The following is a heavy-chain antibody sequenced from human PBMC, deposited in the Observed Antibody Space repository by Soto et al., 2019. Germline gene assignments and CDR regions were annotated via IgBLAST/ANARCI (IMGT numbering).Heavy chain of an antibody. D-gene: IGHD4-4*01. CDR2: ISYGGSNK. V-gene: IGHV3-30-3*01. CDR3: ARVAVTTGTTHYGMDV. CDR1: GFTFSSYA. J-gene: IGHJ6*02. Sequence: QVQLVESGGGVVQPGRSLRLSCAASGFTFSSYAMHWVRQAPGKGLEWVAVISYGGSNKYYADSVKGRFTISRDNSKNTLHLKMNSLRAEDTAVYYCARVAVTTGTTHYGMDVWGQGTTVTVSS.